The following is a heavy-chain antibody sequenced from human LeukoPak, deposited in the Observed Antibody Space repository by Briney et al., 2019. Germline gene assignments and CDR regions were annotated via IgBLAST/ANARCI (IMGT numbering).Heavy chain of an antibody. CDR2: IGSSSSYI. CDR1: GFTFSSYG. D-gene: IGHD3-10*01. CDR3: ARELLWFGELLGRYGMDV. V-gene: IGHV3-21*01. Sequence: PGGSLRLSCAASGFTFSSYGMNWIRQAPGKGLEWVSSIGSSSSYIYYADSVKGRFTISRDNAKNSLYLQMNSLRAEDTAVYYCARELLWFGELLGRYGMDVWGQGTTVTVSS. J-gene: IGHJ6*02.